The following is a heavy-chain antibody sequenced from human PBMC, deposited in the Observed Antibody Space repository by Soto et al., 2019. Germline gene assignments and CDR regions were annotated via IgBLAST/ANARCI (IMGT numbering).Heavy chain of an antibody. V-gene: IGHV3-30-3*01. D-gene: IGHD3-10*01. CDR2: ISYDGSNK. J-gene: IGHJ6*02. CDR1: GFTFSSYA. CDR3: ARDVLWFGELPAYGMDV. Sequence: GGSLRLSCAASGFTFSSYAMHWVRQAPGKGLEWVAVISYDGSNKYYADSVKGRFTISRDNSKNTLYLQMNSLRAEDTAVYYCARDVLWFGELPAYGMDVWGQGTTVTVSS.